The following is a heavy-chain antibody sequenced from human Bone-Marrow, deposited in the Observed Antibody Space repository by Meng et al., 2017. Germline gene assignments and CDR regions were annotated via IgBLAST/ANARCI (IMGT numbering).Heavy chain of an antibody. Sequence: QVHLGQAAAEVRRPGASVKVPCKPSGYNCPDHWLHWVRRAPGQGLEWMGRIDPKSGDTHYAQRFQGRVTMTGDTSISTAYMELSGLRSDDTAMYYCVRDEDISAAGKLFGDYWGQGTLVTVSS. J-gene: IGHJ4*02. D-gene: IGHD6-13*01. V-gene: IGHV1-2*06. CDR3: VRDEDISAAGKLFGDY. CDR2: IDPKSGDT. CDR1: GYNCPDHW.